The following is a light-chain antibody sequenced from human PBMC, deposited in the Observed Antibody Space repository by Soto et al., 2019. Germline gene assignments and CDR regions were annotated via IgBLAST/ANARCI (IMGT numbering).Light chain of an antibody. CDR2: DVS. CDR3: SAYTTSIALYV. J-gene: IGLJ1*01. V-gene: IGLV2-14*03. CDR1: SSDVAEYKY. Sequence: QSALTQPASLSGSPGQSITPSSTENSSDVAEYKYVSWYQQHPGRAPKLIIYDVSNRPSGVSNRFSGSKSGSTASLTISGLQAEDEADYYCSAYTTSIALYVFGAGTKVTVL.